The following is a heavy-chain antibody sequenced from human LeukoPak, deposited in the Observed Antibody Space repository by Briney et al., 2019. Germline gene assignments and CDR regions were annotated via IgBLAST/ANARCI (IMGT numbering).Heavy chain of an antibody. CDR1: GFMFSSYW. J-gene: IGHJ3*02. D-gene: IGHD5-24*01. CDR3: AREIDGRAFDI. CDR2: INQGENEK. V-gene: IGHV3-7*01. Sequence: GGSLRLSCAASGFMFSSYWMSWVRQAPGKGLEWVANINQGENEKYYVDSVRGRCTISRDNDKNSVFLQMNSLRAEDTALYYCAREIDGRAFDIWGQGTVVTVSS.